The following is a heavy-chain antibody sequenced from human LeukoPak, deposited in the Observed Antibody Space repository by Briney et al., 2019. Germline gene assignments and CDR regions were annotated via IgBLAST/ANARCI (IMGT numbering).Heavy chain of an antibody. CDR2: ISSSGSTI. Sequence: GGSLRLSCAASGFTFSSYEINWVRQAPGKWLEWVSYISSSGSTIYYADSVKGRFTISRDNAKNSLYLQMNSLRAEDTAIYYCARERAVVRYFDYWGQGTLVTVSS. V-gene: IGHV3-48*03. CDR1: GFTFSSYE. CDR3: ARERAVVRYFDY. D-gene: IGHD4-23*01. J-gene: IGHJ4*02.